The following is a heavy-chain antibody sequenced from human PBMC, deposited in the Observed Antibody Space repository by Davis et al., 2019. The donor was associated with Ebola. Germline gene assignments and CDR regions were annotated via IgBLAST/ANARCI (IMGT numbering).Heavy chain of an antibody. CDR2: IYDQTT. CDR1: GFIFSNYW. CDR3: ATTQWLREFDN. V-gene: IGHV3-53*05. Sequence: GGSLRLSCAASGFIFSNYWMTWVRQAPGKGLEWVSVIYDQTTAYADSVRGRFIISRDKSNNTLYLDMNSLRVDDTAVYYCATTQWLREFDNWGQGTLVTVSS. D-gene: IGHD6-19*01. J-gene: IGHJ4*02.